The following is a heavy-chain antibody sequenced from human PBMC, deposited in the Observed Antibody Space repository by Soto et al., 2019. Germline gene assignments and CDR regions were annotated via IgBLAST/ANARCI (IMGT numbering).Heavy chain of an antibody. CDR3: ERDGAYNFGRDYNPEYPPDC. V-gene: IGHV4-4*02. Sequence: SETLSLTCAVSGGSIRSSHWWIWVRQPPGKGLEWIGEIYHSGITNYNPSLKSRVTMSVDKSKNHFSLKMTSVTAADTAVYFCERDGAYNFGRDYNPEYPPDCWGQGNLVTVS. J-gene: IGHJ4*02. CDR1: GGSIRSSHW. CDR2: IYHSGIT. D-gene: IGHD3-3*01.